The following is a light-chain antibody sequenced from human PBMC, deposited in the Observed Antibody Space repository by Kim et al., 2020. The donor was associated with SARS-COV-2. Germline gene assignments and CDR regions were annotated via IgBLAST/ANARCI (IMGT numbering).Light chain of an antibody. J-gene: IGLJ2*01. V-gene: IGLV3-1*01. CDR1: KLGDEY. CDR3: QAWDSSIVV. CDR2: QDS. Sequence: SYELTQPPSVSMSPGQTASITCSGDKLGDEYACWYQQKPGQSPVLVIYQDSKRPSGIPERFSGSNSGNTATLTISGTQAMDEADYYCQAWDSSIVVFGGG.